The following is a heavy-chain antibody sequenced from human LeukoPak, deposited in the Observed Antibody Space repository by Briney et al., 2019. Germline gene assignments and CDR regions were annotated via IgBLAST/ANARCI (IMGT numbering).Heavy chain of an antibody. V-gene: IGHV4-34*01. CDR2: INHSGST. J-gene: IGHJ4*02. Sequence: SETLSLTCAVYGGSFSGYYGSWIRQPPGKGPEWIGAINHSGSTNYNPSLKSRVTISVDTSKNQFSLKLSSVTAADTAVYYCARTGLRRLYFDYWGQGTLVTVSS. CDR3: ARTGLRRLYFDY. CDR1: GGSFSGYY. D-gene: IGHD4-17*01.